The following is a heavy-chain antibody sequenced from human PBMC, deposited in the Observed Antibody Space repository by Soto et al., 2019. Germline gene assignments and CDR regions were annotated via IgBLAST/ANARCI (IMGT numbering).Heavy chain of an antibody. CDR3: AKTWHYGSVVYPVDP. J-gene: IGHJ5*02. D-gene: IGHD3-10*01. Sequence: EVQLLESGGGLVQPGGSLRLSCAASGFTFSSYAMSWVRQAPGKGLEWVSDISGSGGSTYYAESVKGRFTISRDNSKNTLYLPMNSLRAEDTAVYYCAKTWHYGSVVYPVDPWGQGTLVTVSS. V-gene: IGHV3-23*01. CDR1: GFTFSSYA. CDR2: ISGSGGST.